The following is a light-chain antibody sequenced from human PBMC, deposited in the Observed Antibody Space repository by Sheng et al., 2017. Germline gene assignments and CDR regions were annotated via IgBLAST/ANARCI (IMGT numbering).Light chain of an antibody. CDR2: SAS. J-gene: IGKJ2*01. Sequence: DIQMTQSPSSLSASVGDRVTITCRASQDISNYLAWYQQKPGKVPKLLIYSASTLQSGVPSRFSGSGSGTDFTLTISSLQPEDVATFYCQKYQSYPHTFGQGTKLEI. V-gene: IGKV1-27*01. CDR3: QKYQSYPHT. CDR1: QDISNY.